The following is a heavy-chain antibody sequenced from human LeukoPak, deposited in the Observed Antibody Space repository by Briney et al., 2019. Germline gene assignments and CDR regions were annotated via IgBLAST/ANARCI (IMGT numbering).Heavy chain of an antibody. CDR1: GYTFTGYY. J-gene: IGHJ6*03. D-gene: IGHD4-11*01. CDR2: INPNSGGT. V-gene: IGHV1-2*02. CDR3: AREMPAPEVTTGYYYYYMDV. Sequence: GASVKVSCKASGYTFTGYYMHWVRQAPGQGLEWMGWINPNSGGTNYAQKFQGRVTMTRDTSISTAYMELSRLRSDDTAVYYCAREMPAPEVTTGYYYYYMDVWGKGTTVTVSS.